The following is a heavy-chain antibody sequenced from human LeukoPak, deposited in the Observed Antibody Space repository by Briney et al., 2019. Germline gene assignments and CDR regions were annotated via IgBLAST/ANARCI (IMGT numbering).Heavy chain of an antibody. Sequence: QLQESGPGLVKPSETLSLTCTVSGGSIRTYYWSWIRPPPGKGLEWIGYLYSSGSTNYTPSLKSRVSISVDTCKNQFSLKLSSVTTADTAVYYCARGYSYGYVDYWGQGTLVTVSS. J-gene: IGHJ4*02. CDR1: GGSIRTYY. D-gene: IGHD5-18*01. CDR3: ARGYSYGYVDY. CDR2: LYSSGST. V-gene: IGHV4-59*01.